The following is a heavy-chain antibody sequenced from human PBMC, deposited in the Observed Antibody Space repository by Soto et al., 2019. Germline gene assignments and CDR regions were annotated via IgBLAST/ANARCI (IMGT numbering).Heavy chain of an antibody. D-gene: IGHD3-16*01. CDR3: ARVLFGSNCWFDP. V-gene: IGHV4-59*01. CDR2: IYYSGST. CDR1: GGSISSYY. J-gene: IGHJ5*02. Sequence: SETLSLTCTASGGSISSYYWSWIRQPPGKGLEWIGYIYYSGSTNYNPSLKSRVTISVDTSKNQFSLKLSSVTAADTAVYYCARVLFGSNCWFDPWGQGTLVTVSS.